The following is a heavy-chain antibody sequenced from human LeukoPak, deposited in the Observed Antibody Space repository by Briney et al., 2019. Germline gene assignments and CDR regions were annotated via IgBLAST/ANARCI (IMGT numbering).Heavy chain of an antibody. J-gene: IGHJ4*02. V-gene: IGHV3-33*01. CDR1: GFTFSSYG. CDR3: ARDRGSYYDSSGNFDY. D-gene: IGHD3-22*01. CDR2: IWYDGSNK. Sequence: PGGSLRLSCAASGFTFSSYGMHWVRQAPGKGLEWVAVIWYDGSNKYYADSVKGRFTISRDNSKNTLYLQMNSLRAEDTAVYYCARDRGSYYDSSGNFDYWGQGTLVTVSS.